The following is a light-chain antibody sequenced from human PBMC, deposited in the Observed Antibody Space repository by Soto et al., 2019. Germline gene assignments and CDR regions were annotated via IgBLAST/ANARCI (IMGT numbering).Light chain of an antibody. Sequence: QSALTQPASVSGSPGKTITISCTGTSSDVGGYNYLSWYQQHPGKAPKVMIYDVSNRPSGVSNRFSGSKSGNTASLTISGLQAEDEADYCCSSYTTSGTPVFGGGTKLTVL. J-gene: IGLJ3*02. CDR3: SSYTTSGTPV. V-gene: IGLV2-14*01. CDR2: DVS. CDR1: SSDVGGYNY.